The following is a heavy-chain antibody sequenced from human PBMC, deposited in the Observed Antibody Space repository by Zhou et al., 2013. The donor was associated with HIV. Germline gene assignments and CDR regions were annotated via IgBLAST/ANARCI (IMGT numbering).Heavy chain of an antibody. D-gene: IGHD1-7*01. Sequence: QVQLVQSGAEVKKPGSSVKVSCKASGGTFNTYDISWVRQVPGQGLEWMGGIIPIFRRANYAQKFQDRVTITTDESTNTAYMDLSSLRSEDTAVYYCAIKGTEDRGWFDPWGQGTLVTVSS. CDR3: AIKGTEDRGWFDP. J-gene: IGHJ5*02. CDR1: GGTFNTYD. CDR2: IIPIFRRA. V-gene: IGHV1-69*05.